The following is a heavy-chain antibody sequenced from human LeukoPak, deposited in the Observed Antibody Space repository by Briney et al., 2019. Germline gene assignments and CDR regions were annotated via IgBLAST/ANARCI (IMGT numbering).Heavy chain of an antibody. J-gene: IGHJ3*02. D-gene: IGHD3-10*01. Sequence: GASVTVSCKASGYTFTGYYMHWVRQAPAQGLEWMGWINPNSGGTNYAQKFQGRVTMTRDTSISTAYMELSRLRSDDTAVYYCARVRGSRVVRGVMGAFDIWGQGTMVTVSS. CDR3: ARVRGSRVVRGVMGAFDI. V-gene: IGHV1-2*02. CDR1: GYTFTGYY. CDR2: INPNSGGT.